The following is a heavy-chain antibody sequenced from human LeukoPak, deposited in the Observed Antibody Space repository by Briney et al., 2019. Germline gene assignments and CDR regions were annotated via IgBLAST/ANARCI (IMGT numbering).Heavy chain of an antibody. CDR2: IYIGGRT. CDR3: AREGVGYFFDY. V-gene: IGHV3-53*05. D-gene: IGHD5-18*01. Sequence: GGSLRLSCAASGFTFSSYWMTWVRQAPGKGLEWVSVIYIGGRTYYADSVKGRFTISRDNSKNTLFLQMRGLRPEDTAIYYCAREGVGYFFDYWGQGALVTVSS. CDR1: GFTFSSYW. J-gene: IGHJ4*02.